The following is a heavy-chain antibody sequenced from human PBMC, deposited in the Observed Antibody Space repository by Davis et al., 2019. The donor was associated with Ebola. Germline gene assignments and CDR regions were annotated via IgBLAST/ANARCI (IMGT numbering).Heavy chain of an antibody. Sequence: GESLKISCAASGFTFSTYGMTWVRQAPGKGLEWVSAIHGNGVGTFYADSVKGRFTISRDNSKDTLYLEMNSVRAEDTAIYYCAKDFTISTWGQGTLVTVSS. V-gene: IGHV3-23*01. CDR1: GFTFSTYG. J-gene: IGHJ5*02. CDR3: AKDFTIST. CDR2: IHGNGVGT. D-gene: IGHD3-3*01.